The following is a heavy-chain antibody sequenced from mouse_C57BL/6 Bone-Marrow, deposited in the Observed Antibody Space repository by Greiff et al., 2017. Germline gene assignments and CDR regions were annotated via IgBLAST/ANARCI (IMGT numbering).Heavy chain of an antibody. CDR2: ISSGGSYT. Sequence: EVQRVESGGDLVKPGGSLKLSCAASGFTFSSYGMSWVRQTPDKRLEWVATISSGGSYTYYPDSVKGRFTISRDNANNTLYLQMSSLKSEDTAMYYCARHLSSTVVPLYWGQGTSVTVSS. CDR1: GFTFSSYG. J-gene: IGHJ4*01. V-gene: IGHV5-6*01. D-gene: IGHD1-1*01. CDR3: ARHLSSTVVPLY.